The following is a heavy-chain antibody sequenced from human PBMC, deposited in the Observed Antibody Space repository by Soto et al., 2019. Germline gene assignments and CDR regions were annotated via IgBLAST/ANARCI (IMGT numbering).Heavy chain of an antibody. CDR1: GFIFRNYA. Sequence: EVQLLESGGGLVQPGGSLRLSCAASGFIFRNYAMSWVRQAPGKGLEWVSAISGSAGSRYYADSVKGRFTISRDNSKNTLYLQMNSLTAEYTAVYYCAKDGYTHCHPDSWGQGTLVTVSS. D-gene: IGHD5-18*01. J-gene: IGHJ4*02. CDR3: AKDGYTHCHPDS. CDR2: ISGSAGSR. V-gene: IGHV3-23*01.